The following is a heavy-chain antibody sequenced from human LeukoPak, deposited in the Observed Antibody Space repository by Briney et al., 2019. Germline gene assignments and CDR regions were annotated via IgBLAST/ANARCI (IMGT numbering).Heavy chain of an antibody. D-gene: IGHD2-2*01. CDR3: AVPAATDYYYYYYMDV. CDR1: GGTFSSYA. J-gene: IGHJ6*03. CDR2: IIPIFGTA. Sequence: ASVKVSCKASGGTFSSYAISWVRQAPGQGLEWMGGIIPIFGTANYAQKFQGRVTITTDESTSTAYMELSSLRSEDTAVYYCAVPAATDYYYYYYMDVWGKGTTVTVSS. V-gene: IGHV1-69*05.